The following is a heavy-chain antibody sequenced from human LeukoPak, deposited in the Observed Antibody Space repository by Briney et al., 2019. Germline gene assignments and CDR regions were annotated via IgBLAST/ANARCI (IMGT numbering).Heavy chain of an antibody. Sequence: SETLSLTCTVSGGXXXXQYWXXXXXPPGXGLEWIGYIHYSGSAKYNPSLKSRVTISVDTSKNQFSLKLSSVTAADTAVYYCARSYGSGNYFDYWGQGTLVTVSS. CDR2: IHYSGSA. CDR3: ARSYGSGNYFDY. D-gene: IGHD3-10*01. V-gene: IGHV4-59*11. J-gene: IGHJ4*02. CDR1: GGXXXXQY.